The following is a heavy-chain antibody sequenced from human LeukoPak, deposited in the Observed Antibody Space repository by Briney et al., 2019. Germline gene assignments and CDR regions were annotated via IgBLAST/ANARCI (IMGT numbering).Heavy chain of an antibody. CDR1: GVSISSSISSGNYY. V-gene: IGHV4-39*01. CDR2: IHYSGST. CDR3: ARLMTTVTYNWFDP. Sequence: SETLSLTCTVSGVSISSSISSGNYYWAWIRQPPGKGLEWIGSIHYSGSTYYNPSLKSRVTISVDTSKNQFSLRLNSVAAADTAVYYCARLMTTVTYNWFDPWAREPWSPSPQ. D-gene: IGHD4-17*01. J-gene: IGHJ5*02.